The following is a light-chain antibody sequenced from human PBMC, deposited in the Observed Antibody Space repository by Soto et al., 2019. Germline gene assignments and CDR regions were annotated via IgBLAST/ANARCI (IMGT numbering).Light chain of an antibody. Sequence: DVVMTQSPLSLPVTLGQPASISCRSSQSLVYSDGNTYLNWFHQRPGQSPRRLIYKVSNRDSGVSVRLRGSGSRTDFILKISRGEGEGVGVYYLTQATHSWTFGQGNKGEIK. CDR3: TQATHSWT. V-gene: IGKV2-30*01. CDR2: KVS. CDR1: QSLVYSDGNTY. J-gene: IGKJ1*01.